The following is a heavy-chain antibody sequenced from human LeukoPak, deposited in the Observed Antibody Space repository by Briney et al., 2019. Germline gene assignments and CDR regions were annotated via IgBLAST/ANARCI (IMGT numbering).Heavy chain of an antibody. CDR1: GGSISSSSYY. CDR3: ARLKNWARGDGFDY. CDR2: IYYSGST. D-gene: IGHD7-27*01. V-gene: IGHV4-39*01. Sequence: SETLSLTCTVSGGSISSSSYYWGWNRQPPGKGLEWIGSIYYSGSTYYNPSLKSRVTISVDTSKNQFSLKLSSVTAADTAVYYCARLKNWARGDGFDYWGQGTLVTVSS. J-gene: IGHJ4*02.